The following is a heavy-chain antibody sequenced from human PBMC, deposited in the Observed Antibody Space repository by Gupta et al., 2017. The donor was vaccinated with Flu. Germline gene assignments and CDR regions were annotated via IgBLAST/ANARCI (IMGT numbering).Heavy chain of an antibody. V-gene: IGHV3-21*01. CDR2: ISDSSEYI. CDR1: GFPFSRLN. J-gene: IGHJ4*01. D-gene: IGHD6-6*01. CDR3: ARVGYGSSSELGAYDY. Sequence: EVQLVGCGVGLVKPGGPLRPSCSASGFPFSRLNFNWVGQAPGKGLERVSFISDSSEYICYADAVKGRFTISSDKAKTSLYVKMNILRAEETAIYYCARVGYGSSSELGAYDYWGHGTLVTVSS.